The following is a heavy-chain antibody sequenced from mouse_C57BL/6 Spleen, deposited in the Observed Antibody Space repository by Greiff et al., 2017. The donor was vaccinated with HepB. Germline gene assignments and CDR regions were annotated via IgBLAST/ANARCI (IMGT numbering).Heavy chain of an antibody. CDR2: IYPGDGDT. CDR3: ASLYYGNSWFAY. Sequence: VQLQQSGPELVKPGASVKISCKASGYAFSSSWMNWVKQRPGKGLEWIGRIYPGDGDTNYNGKFKGKATLTADKSSSTAYMQLSSLTSEDSAVYFCASLYYGNSWFAYWGQGTLVTVSA. V-gene: IGHV1-82*01. CDR1: GYAFSSSW. D-gene: IGHD2-1*01. J-gene: IGHJ3*01.